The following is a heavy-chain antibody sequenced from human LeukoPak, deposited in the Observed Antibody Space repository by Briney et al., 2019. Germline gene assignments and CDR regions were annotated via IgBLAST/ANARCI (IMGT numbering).Heavy chain of an antibody. CDR2: IYSGGST. D-gene: IGHD6-19*01. Sequence: PGGSLRLSCAASGFTVSSNYMSWVRQAPGKGLEWVSVIYSGGSTYYADSVKGRFTISRDNSKNTLYLQMNSLRAEDTAVYYCARTSSGWYSYAFDIWGQGTMVTVSS. V-gene: IGHV3-66*01. J-gene: IGHJ3*02. CDR3: ARTSSGWYSYAFDI. CDR1: GFTVSSNY.